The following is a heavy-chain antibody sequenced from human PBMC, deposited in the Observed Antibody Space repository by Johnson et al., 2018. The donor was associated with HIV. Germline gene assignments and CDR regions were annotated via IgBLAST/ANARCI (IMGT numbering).Heavy chain of an antibody. V-gene: IGHV3-66*01. Sequence: VQLVESGGGVVQPGRSLRLACAASGFTVSSNYMSWVRQAPGKGLEWVSVIYSGGSTYYADSVKGRFTISRDNSKNTLYLQMNSLRAEDTAVYYCARDCTGGVCLNDAFDIWGQGTMVSVSS. CDR2: IYSGGST. D-gene: IGHD2-8*02. CDR3: ARDCTGGVCLNDAFDI. CDR1: GFTVSSNY. J-gene: IGHJ3*02.